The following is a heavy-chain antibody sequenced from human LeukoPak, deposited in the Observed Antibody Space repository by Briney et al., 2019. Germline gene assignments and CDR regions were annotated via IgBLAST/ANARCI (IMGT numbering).Heavy chain of an antibody. CDR3: ARETAMVPDH. J-gene: IGHJ5*02. Sequence: GGSLRLSCAASGFTFRSYGMHWVRQAPGKGLEWVAVIWYDGSNKHYADSVKGRFTIPRDNSKNTLYLQMNSLRAEDTAVYYCARETAMVPDHWGQGTLVTVSS. V-gene: IGHV3-33*01. CDR2: IWYDGSNK. D-gene: IGHD5-18*01. CDR1: GFTFRSYG.